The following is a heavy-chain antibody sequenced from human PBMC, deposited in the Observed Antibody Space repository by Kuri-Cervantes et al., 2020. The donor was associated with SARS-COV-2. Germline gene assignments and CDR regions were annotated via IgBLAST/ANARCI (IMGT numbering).Heavy chain of an antibody. J-gene: IGHJ6*03. CDR1: GGSISSGDYY. Sequence: SETLSLTCTDSGGSISSGDYYWSWIRQPPGKGLEWIGYIYYSGSTYYNPSLKSRVTISVDTSKNQFSLKLTSVTAEDTAVYYCARHSCRGYCSGNEYYFMDVWGKGTTVTVSS. CDR3: ARHSCRGYCSGNEYYFMDV. D-gene: IGHD2-15*01. V-gene: IGHV4-30-4*01. CDR2: IYYSGST.